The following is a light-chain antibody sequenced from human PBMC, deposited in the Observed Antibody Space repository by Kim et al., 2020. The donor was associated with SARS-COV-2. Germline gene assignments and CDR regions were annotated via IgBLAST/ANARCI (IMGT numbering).Light chain of an antibody. CDR3: ATWDDSLNAWV. J-gene: IGLJ3*02. Sequence: ELTQPPSASGTPGQRVTISCSGGNSNIGANTVNWYQQFPGTAPKLLIYANDRRPSGVPDRFSVSQSGTSASLAISGLQSEDEADYYCATWDDSLNAWVLGGGTQLTVL. CDR2: AND. CDR1: NSNIGANT. V-gene: IGLV1-44*01.